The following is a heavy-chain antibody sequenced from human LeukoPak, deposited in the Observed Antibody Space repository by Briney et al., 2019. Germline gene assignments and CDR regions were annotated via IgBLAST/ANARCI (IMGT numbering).Heavy chain of an antibody. CDR2: INTNTGNP. CDR3: ARDSYPQRIDPHERGGFDP. Sequence: ASVKVSCKASGYTFTSYAMNWVRQAPGQGLEWMGWINTNTGNPTYAQGFTGRFVFSLDTSVSTAYLQISSLKAEDTAVYYCARDSYPQRIDPHERGGFDPWGQGTLVTVSS. J-gene: IGHJ5*02. V-gene: IGHV7-4-1*02. CDR1: GYTFTSYA. D-gene: IGHD2-15*01.